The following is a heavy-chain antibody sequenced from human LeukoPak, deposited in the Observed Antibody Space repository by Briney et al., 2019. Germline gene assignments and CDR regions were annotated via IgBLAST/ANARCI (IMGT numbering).Heavy chain of an antibody. Sequence: PSETLSLTCTVSGGSISSSSYYWGWIRQPPGKGLEWIGSIYYSGSTYYNPSLKSRVTISVDTSKNQFSLKLSSVTAADTAVYYCARQASGDLYGMDVWGQGTTVTVSS. V-gene: IGHV4-39*01. J-gene: IGHJ6*02. CDR1: GGSISSSSYY. D-gene: IGHD3-10*01. CDR2: IYYSGST. CDR3: ARQASGDLYGMDV.